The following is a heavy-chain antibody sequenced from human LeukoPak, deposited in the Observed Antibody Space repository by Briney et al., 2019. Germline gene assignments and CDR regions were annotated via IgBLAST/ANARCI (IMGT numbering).Heavy chain of an antibody. J-gene: IGHJ3*02. CDR2: INHSGST. CDR3: ARPSRTYYYGSGSYIYAFDI. Sequence: SETLSLTCAVYGGSFSGYYWSWIRQPPGKGLEWIGEINHSGSTNYNPSLKSRVTISVDTSKNQFSLKLSSVTAADTAVHYCARPSRTYYYGSGSYIYAFDIWGQGTMVTVSS. D-gene: IGHD3-10*01. V-gene: IGHV4-34*01. CDR1: GGSFSGYY.